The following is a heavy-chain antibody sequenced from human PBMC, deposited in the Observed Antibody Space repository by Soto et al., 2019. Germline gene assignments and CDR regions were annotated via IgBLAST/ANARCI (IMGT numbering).Heavy chain of an antibody. CDR2: IYYSGST. CDR3: ARSILQYDFWSGYYYYYMDV. J-gene: IGHJ6*03. V-gene: IGHV4-59*01. CDR1: GGSISSYY. Sequence: SETLSLTCTVSGGSISSYYWSWIRQPPGKGLEWIGYIYYSGSTNYNPSLKSRVTISVDTSKNQFSLKLSSVTAADTAVYYCARSILQYDFWSGYYYYYMDVWGKGTTVTVSS. D-gene: IGHD3-3*01.